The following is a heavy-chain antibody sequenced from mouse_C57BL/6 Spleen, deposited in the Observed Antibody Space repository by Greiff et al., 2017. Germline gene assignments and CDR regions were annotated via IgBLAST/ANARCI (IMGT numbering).Heavy chain of an antibody. D-gene: IGHD2-3*01. CDR1: GYAFSSYW. CDR2: IYPGDGDT. J-gene: IGHJ2*01. Sequence: VQRVESGAELVKPGASVKISCKASGYAFSSYWMNWVKQRPGKGLEWIGQIYPGDGDTNYNGKFKGKATLTADKSSSTAYMQLSSLTSEDSAVYFCARDGDGYYYYFDYWGQGTTLTVSS. V-gene: IGHV1-80*01. CDR3: ARDGDGYYYYFDY.